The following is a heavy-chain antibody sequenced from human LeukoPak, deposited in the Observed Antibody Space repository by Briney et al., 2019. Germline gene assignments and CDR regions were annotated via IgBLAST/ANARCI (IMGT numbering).Heavy chain of an antibody. D-gene: IGHD2-2*01. CDR1: GGSISSSSYY. V-gene: IGHV4-39*01. Sequence: PSETLSLTCTVSGGSISSSSYYWGWIRQPPGKGLEWIGSINYSGNTYYNPSLKSRVTISVDTSKNQFSLKLSSVTAADTAVYYCARVDIVVVPSTNFDNWGQGILVAVSS. CDR3: ARVDIVVVPSTNFDN. J-gene: IGHJ4*02. CDR2: INYSGNT.